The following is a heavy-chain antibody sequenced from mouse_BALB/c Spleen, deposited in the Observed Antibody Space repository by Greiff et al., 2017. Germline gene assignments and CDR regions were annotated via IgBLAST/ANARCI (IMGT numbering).Heavy chain of an antibody. CDR2: ISYSGST. Sequence: EVKLQESGPGLVKPSQSLSLTCTVTGYSITSDYAWNWIRQFPGNKLEWMGYISYSGSTSYNPSLKSRISITRDTSKNQFFLQLNSVTTEDTATYYCARWDYGNYWYFDVWGAGTTVTVSS. J-gene: IGHJ1*01. V-gene: IGHV3-2*02. CDR3: ARWDYGNYWYFDV. D-gene: IGHD2-1*01. CDR1: GYSITSDYA.